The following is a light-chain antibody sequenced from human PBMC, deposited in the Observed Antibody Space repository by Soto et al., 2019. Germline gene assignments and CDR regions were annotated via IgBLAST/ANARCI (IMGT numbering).Light chain of an antibody. V-gene: IGLV7-46*01. Sequence: QAVVTQEPSLTVSPGGTATLTCGSSTXAVTNGHYPYWFQQKPDQAPRTLIYDTTNRHSWTPARFSGSLLGGKAALTLSGAQPEDEAEYYCLLSYNGPYVFGTGTKVTVL. J-gene: IGLJ1*01. CDR2: DTT. CDR1: TXAVTNGHY. CDR3: LLSYNGPYV.